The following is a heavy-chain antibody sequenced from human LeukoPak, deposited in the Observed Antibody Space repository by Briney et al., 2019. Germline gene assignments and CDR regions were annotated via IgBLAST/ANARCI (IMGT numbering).Heavy chain of an antibody. CDR2: ISSSGSTI. CDR1: GFTFSDYY. D-gene: IGHD3-22*01. J-gene: IGHJ5*02. V-gene: IGHV3-11*01. Sequence: PGGSLRLSCAASGFTFSDYYMSWIRQAPGKGLEWVSYISSSGSTIYYADSVRGRFTISRDNAKNSLYLQMNSLRAEDTAVYYCARNPSLIVRFDPWGQGTLVTVSS. CDR3: ARNPSLIVRFDP.